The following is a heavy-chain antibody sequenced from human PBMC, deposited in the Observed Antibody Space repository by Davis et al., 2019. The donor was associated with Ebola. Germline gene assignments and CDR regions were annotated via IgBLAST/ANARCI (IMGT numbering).Heavy chain of an antibody. J-gene: IGHJ6*03. Sequence: GESLKISCAASGFTFSTYAMGWVRQAPGKGLEWVAVISYDGSNKYYVDSVKGRFTISRDNAKNSLYLQMNSLRAEDTAVYYCARGSTQTQDWEYYYYMDVWGKGTTVTVSS. V-gene: IGHV3-30-3*01. CDR3: ARGSTQTQDWEYYYYMDV. CDR2: ISYDGSNK. D-gene: IGHD2-2*01. CDR1: GFTFSTYA.